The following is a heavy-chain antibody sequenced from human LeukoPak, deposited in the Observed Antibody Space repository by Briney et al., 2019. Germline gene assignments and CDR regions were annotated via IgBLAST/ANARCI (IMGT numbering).Heavy chain of an antibody. D-gene: IGHD6-13*01. V-gene: IGHV3-7*01. CDR3: ARGGHIAAAGTGYYYIDV. CDR2: IKQDGSEK. J-gene: IGHJ6*03. CDR1: GFTFSSYW. Sequence: GGSLRLSCAASGFTFSSYWMSWVRQAPGKGLEWVANIKQDGSEKYYVDSVKGRFTIFRDNAKNSLYLQMNSLRAEDTAVYYCARGGHIAAAGTGYYYIDVWGKGTTVTVSS.